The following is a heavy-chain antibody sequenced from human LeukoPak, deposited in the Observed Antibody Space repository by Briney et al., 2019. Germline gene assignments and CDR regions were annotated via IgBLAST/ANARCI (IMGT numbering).Heavy chain of an antibody. Sequence: PSETLSLTCTVSGGSISSYYWSWIRQPPGKGLEWIGYIYTSGSTNYNPSLKSRVTISVDTSKNQFSLKLSSVTAADTAVYYCAKIADQYYFDYWGQGTLVTVSS. CDR2: IYTSGST. CDR1: GGSISSYY. V-gene: IGHV4-4*09. J-gene: IGHJ4*02. D-gene: IGHD2-15*01. CDR3: AKIADQYYFDY.